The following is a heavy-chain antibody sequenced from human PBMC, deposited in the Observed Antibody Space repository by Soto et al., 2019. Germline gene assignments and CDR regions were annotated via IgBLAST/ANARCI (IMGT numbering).Heavy chain of an antibody. CDR3: AKDEGDGSFVVVVAGLGWVDY. Sequence: GGSLRLSCAASGFTFSSYGMHWVRQAPGKGLEWVAVISYDGSNKYYADSVKGRFTISRDNSKNTLYLQMNSLRAEDTAVYYCAKDEGDGSFVVVVAGLGWVDYWGQGTLVTVSS. CDR1: GFTFSSYG. CDR2: ISYDGSNK. V-gene: IGHV3-30*18. J-gene: IGHJ4*02. D-gene: IGHD2-15*01.